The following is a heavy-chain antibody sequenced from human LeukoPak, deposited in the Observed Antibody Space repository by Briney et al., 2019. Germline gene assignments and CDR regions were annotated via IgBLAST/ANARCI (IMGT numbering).Heavy chain of an antibody. J-gene: IGHJ6*03. D-gene: IGHD3-22*01. CDR2: ISAYNGNT. V-gene: IGHV1-18*01. CDR3: ARDNYYYDSSGYDYYYYYYMDV. Sequence: ASVKVSCKASGYTFTSYGISWVRQAPGQGLEWMGWISAYNGNTNYAQKLQGRVTMTTDTSTSTAYMELRSLRSDDTAVYYCARDNYYYDSSGYDYYYYYYMDVWGKGTTVTISS. CDR1: GYTFTSYG.